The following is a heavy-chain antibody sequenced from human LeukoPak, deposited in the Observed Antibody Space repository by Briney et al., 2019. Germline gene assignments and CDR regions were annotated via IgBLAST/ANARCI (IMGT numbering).Heavy chain of an antibody. V-gene: IGHV3-30*18. Sequence: GKSLRLSCAASGFTFSSYGMHWVRQAPGKGLEGVAVISSDGSNEDYADPVKGRLTISRDNSKNTLYLQMNSLRAEDTAVYYCAKDDGDGYNYDPFDIWGQGTMVTVSS. D-gene: IGHD5-24*01. J-gene: IGHJ3*02. CDR2: ISSDGSNE. CDR3: AKDDGDGYNYDPFDI. CDR1: GFTFSSYG.